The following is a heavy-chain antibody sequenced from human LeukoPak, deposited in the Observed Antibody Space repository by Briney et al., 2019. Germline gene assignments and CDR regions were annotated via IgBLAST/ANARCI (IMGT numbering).Heavy chain of an antibody. CDR1: GYTFTGYY. D-gene: IGHD3-16*02. V-gene: IGHV1-2*02. Sequence: ASVKVSCKASGYTFTGYYMHWVRQAPGQGLEWMGWINPNSGGTNYAQKFQGRVTMTRDTSISTAYMELSRLRSDDTAVYYCARALSYGITLGGVIVIAWFDPWGQGTLVTVSS. CDR3: ARALSYGITLGGVIVIAWFDP. J-gene: IGHJ5*02. CDR2: INPNSGGT.